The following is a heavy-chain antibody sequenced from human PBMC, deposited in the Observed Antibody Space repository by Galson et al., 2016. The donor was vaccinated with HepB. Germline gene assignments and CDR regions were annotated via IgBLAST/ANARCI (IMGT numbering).Heavy chain of an antibody. Sequence: LSLTCTVSGDSISSDGYYWSWIRQPAGKGLEWLGRICTTGTTSYNPSLKSRIAVSLDTSKNQFSLKLTSVTAADTAVYFCTRADPYFYYGLDVWGKGTTVTVSS. CDR1: GDSISSDGYY. CDR3: TRADPYFYYGLDV. J-gene: IGHJ6*04. V-gene: IGHV4-61*02. CDR2: ICTTGTT.